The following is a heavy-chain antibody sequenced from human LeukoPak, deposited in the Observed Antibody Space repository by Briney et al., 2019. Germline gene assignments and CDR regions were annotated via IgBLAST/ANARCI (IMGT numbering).Heavy chain of an antibody. J-gene: IGHJ3*02. CDR1: GGSISSYY. CDR2: IYTSGST. Sequence: PSETLSLTCTVSGGSISSYYWSWIRQPAGKGLEWIGRIYTSGSTNYNPSLKSRVTMSVDTSKNQFSLKLSSVTAADTAVYYCARDRYYDSSGYYGDAFDIWGQGAMVTVSS. V-gene: IGHV4-4*07. D-gene: IGHD3-22*01. CDR3: ARDRYYDSSGYYGDAFDI.